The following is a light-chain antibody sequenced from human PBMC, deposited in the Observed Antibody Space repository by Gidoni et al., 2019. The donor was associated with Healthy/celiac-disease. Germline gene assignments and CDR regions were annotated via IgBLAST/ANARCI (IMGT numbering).Light chain of an antibody. CDR2: DVS. CDR1: SSDVGGYNY. Sequence: QSALTQPRSVSGSPGQSVTISCTGTSSDVGGYNYVSWYQPRPGKAPKLMIYDVSKRPSGVPDRFSGSKSGNTASLTISGLQAEDEADYYGCSYAGSYTWVFGGGTKLTVL. CDR3: CSYAGSYTWV. J-gene: IGLJ3*02. V-gene: IGLV2-11*01.